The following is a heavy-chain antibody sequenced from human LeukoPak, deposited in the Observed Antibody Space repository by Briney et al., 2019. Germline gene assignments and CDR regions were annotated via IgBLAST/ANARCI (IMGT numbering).Heavy chain of an antibody. J-gene: IGHJ4*02. D-gene: IGHD6-19*01. CDR1: EYTFTGYY. Sequence: ASVKVSCKASEYTFTGYYMHWVRQAPGQGLEWMGWINLDSGGTDYAQNFQGRVTMTRDTSISTAYMELSRLRSDDTAVYYCARDSGWYSFDYWGQGTLVTVSS. V-gene: IGHV1-2*02. CDR2: INLDSGGT. CDR3: ARDSGWYSFDY.